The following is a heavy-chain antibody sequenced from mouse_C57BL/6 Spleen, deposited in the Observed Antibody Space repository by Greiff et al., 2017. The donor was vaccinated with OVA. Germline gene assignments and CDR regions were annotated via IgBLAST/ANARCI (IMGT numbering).Heavy chain of an antibody. J-gene: IGHJ3*01. D-gene: IGHD2-3*01. CDR2: ISYDGSN. CDR3: ARDPGGYDGYYVRFAY. V-gene: IGHV3-6*01. CDR1: GYSITSGYY. Sequence: EVQRVESGPGLVKPSQSLSLTCSVTGYSITSGYYWNWIRQFPGNKLEWMGYISYDGSNNYNPSLKNRISITRDTSKNQFFLKLNSVTTEDTATYYCARDPGGYDGYYVRFAYWGQGTLVTVSA.